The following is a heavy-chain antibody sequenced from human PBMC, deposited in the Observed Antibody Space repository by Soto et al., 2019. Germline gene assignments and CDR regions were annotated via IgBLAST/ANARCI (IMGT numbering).Heavy chain of an antibody. J-gene: IGHJ4*02. V-gene: IGHV3-48*03. D-gene: IGHD3-3*01. CDR2: INSSGSTI. Sequence: QPGGSLRLSCAASGFTFSGYEMNWVRQAPGKGLEWVSYINSSGSTIYYADTVKGRFTISRDNTKNSLYLQTQSAGATAAADYSSGRGIGRYYSFSSGYTHCFDYWGQGTLVTVSS. CDR1: GFTFSGYE. CDR3: GRGIGRYYSFSSGYTHCFDY.